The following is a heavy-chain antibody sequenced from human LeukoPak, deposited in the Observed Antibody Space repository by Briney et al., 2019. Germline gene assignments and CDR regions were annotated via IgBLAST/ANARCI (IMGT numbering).Heavy chain of an antibody. Sequence: GRSLRLSCAASGFTFSSYGMHWVRQAPGKGLEWVAVIWYDGSNKYYADSVKGRFTISRDNSKNTLYLQMNSLRAEDTAVYYCAKEKEPLAYCGGDCYYSAFDYRGQGTLVTVSS. CDR2: IWYDGSNK. V-gene: IGHV3-33*06. J-gene: IGHJ4*02. CDR3: AKEKEPLAYCGGDCYYSAFDY. D-gene: IGHD2-21*02. CDR1: GFTFSSYG.